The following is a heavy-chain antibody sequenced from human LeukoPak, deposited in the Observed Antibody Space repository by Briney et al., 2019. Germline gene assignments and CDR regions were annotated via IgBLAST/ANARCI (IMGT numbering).Heavy chain of an antibody. CDR1: RYSISRGYH. CDR3: ARTLYCIGATCYWPELFHS. Sequence: PETLSLTPTVSRYSISRGYHWAWTGQPPGKGLDWIGSIFHSGDNYYNPSLKSRVPISVDTAMYKFSLKLTSLTAADTAVYYCARTLYCIGATCYWPELFHSWGQGTLVTVSS. V-gene: IGHV4-38-2*02. J-gene: IGHJ4*02. D-gene: IGHD2-15*01. CDR2: IFHSGDN.